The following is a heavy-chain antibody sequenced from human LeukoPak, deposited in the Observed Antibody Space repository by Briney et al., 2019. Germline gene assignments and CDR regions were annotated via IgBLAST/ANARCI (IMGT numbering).Heavy chain of an antibody. Sequence: PSETLSLTCTVSGGSISSSSYYWGWIRQPPGKGLEWIGSIYYSGSTYYNPSLKSRVTISVDTSKNQFSLKLSSVTAADTAVYYRAREPSYYYDSSGYYVDYWGQGTLVTVSS. CDR1: GGSISSSSYY. V-gene: IGHV4-39*02. CDR2: IYYSGST. D-gene: IGHD3-22*01. J-gene: IGHJ4*02. CDR3: AREPSYYYDSSGYYVDY.